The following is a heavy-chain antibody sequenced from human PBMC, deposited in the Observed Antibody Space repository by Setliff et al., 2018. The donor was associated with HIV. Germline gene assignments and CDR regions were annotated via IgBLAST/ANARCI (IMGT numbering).Heavy chain of an antibody. D-gene: IGHD6-6*01. Sequence: PGGSLRLSCGASGFSFSSYTMNWVRQAPGKGLEWVAVILYDGSNKYYADSVKGRFTISRDNLKKRVYLQMSSLRADDTAVYFCARDTGQLVYYFDSWGQGTLVTVSS. CDR2: ILYDGSNK. CDR3: ARDTGQLVYYFDS. J-gene: IGHJ4*02. CDR1: GFSFSSYT. V-gene: IGHV3-30*04.